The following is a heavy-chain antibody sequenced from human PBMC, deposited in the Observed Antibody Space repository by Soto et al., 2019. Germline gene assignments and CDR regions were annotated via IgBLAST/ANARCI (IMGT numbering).Heavy chain of an antibody. CDR1: GFTFSGSA. CDR2: IRSKAHSYAT. CDR3: TRLQYCSGGTCDIDY. Sequence: GGSLRLSCAASGFTFSGSAMHWVRQASGKGLEWVGRIRSKAHSYATAYAASVKGRFTISRDDSKNTAYLQMNSLEIEDTAVYYCTRLQYCSGGTCDIDYWGQGTLVTVSS. D-gene: IGHD2-15*01. J-gene: IGHJ4*02. V-gene: IGHV3-73*01.